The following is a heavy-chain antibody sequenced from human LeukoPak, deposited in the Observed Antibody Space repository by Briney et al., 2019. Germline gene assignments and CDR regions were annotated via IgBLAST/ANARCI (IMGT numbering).Heavy chain of an antibody. Sequence: SETLSLTVAVYGGSFGGYYWSWIRQPPGKGLEWIGEINHSGSTNYNPSLKSRVTISVDTSKNQFSLKLSSVTAADTAVFYCARQGPYCGGDCSNYFDFWGQGILVTVSS. J-gene: IGHJ4*02. CDR2: INHSGST. V-gene: IGHV4-34*01. CDR1: GGSFGGYY. D-gene: IGHD2-21*01. CDR3: ARQGPYCGGDCSNYFDF.